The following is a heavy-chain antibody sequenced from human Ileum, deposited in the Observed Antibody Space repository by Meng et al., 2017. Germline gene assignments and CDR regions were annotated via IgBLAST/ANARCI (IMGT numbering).Heavy chain of an antibody. D-gene: IGHD7-27*01. V-gene: IGHV4-61*01. J-gene: IGHJ4*02. Sequence: QVQLQESRPGLVRPSETLSIICTVSGASVTTSHYQWGWIRQPPGKGLEWIRYASTNYNPSLKSRLTISLDTSKNQVSLKLTSVTAADTAAYYCARDHWGSLDYWGQGILVTVSS. CDR2: AST. CDR1: GASVTTSHYQ. CDR3: ARDHWGSLDY.